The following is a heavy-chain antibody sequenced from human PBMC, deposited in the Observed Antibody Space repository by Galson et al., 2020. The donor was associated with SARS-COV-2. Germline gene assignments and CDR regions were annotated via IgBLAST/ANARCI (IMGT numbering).Heavy chain of an antibody. Sequence: GGSLRLSCAASGFTFSNAWMSWVRQAPGKGLEWLSSMSSSGSQIYYAASVRGRFTISRDNAGNSLYLQVDSLRPEDTAVYYCARAVGGAVVYYWYFDLWGRGTLVTVSS. CDR2: MSSSGSQI. D-gene: IGHD1-26*01. V-gene: IGHV3-21*01. CDR1: GFTFSNAW. J-gene: IGHJ2*01. CDR3: ARAVGGAVVYYWYFDL.